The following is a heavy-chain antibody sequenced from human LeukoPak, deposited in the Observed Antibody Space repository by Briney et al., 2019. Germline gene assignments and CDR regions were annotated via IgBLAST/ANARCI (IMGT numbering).Heavy chain of an antibody. J-gene: IGHJ6*03. V-gene: IGHV1-69*05. D-gene: IGHD3-10*01. CDR1: GGTFSSYA. CDR3: ARERGSGDSYYYYYMDV. CDR2: IIPIFGTA. Sequence: SVKVSCKASGGTFSSYAISWVRQAPGQGLEWMGRIIPIFGTANYAQKFQGRVTITTDESTSTACMELSSLRSEDTGVYYCARERGSGDSYYYYYMDVWGKGTTVTVSS.